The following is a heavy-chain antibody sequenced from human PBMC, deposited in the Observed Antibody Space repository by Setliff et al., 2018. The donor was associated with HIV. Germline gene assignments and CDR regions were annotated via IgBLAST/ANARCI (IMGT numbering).Heavy chain of an antibody. CDR3: ARVTYFYYYYMDV. D-gene: IGHD5-18*01. Sequence: ETLSLTCAVYGGSFSGYYWGWIRHPPGKGLEWIGEIKHNGNSNSNPSLRSRLTLSVDTSKNQFSLKLKSVTAADTAVYYCARVTYFYYYYMDVWGQGTTVTVSS. CDR1: GGSFSGYY. V-gene: IGHV4-34*01. J-gene: IGHJ6*02. CDR2: IKHNGNS.